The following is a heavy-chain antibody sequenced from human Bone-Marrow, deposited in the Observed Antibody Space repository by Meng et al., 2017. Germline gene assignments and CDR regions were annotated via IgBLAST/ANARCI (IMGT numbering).Heavy chain of an antibody. CDR2: ISTNNGNP. CDR3: TRDGYSDCSRTSCFDF. CDR1: GYTLSRYA. J-gene: IGHJ4*02. V-gene: IGHV7-4-1*02. Sequence: VQVGQSGAEVKKPGASVKVSCKASGYTLSRYAINWLRQAPGQGLEWMGWISTNNGNPTYAQGFTGRFVFSLDTSVSTAYLQISTLKADDTAVYYCTRDGYSDCSRTSCFDFWGQGTLVTVSS. D-gene: IGHD2-2*01.